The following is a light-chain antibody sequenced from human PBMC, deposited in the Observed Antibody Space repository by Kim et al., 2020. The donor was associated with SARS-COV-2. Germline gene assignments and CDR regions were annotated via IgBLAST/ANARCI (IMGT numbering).Light chain of an antibody. CDR3: QQYYTTPWT. Sequence: RATINVTSSQIVLFSTTKNNHLAWYQQKPGQPPKLLIYGATTRESGVPDRFSGSGSGTDLPLAISSLQAEDVAIYYCQQYYTTPWTFGQATKLEI. CDR2: GAT. CDR1: QIVLFSTTKNNH. V-gene: IGKV4-1*01. J-gene: IGKJ1*01.